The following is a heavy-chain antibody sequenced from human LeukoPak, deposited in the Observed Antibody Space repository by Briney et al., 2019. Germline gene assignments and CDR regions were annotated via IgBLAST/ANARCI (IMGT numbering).Heavy chain of an antibody. CDR3: ARDIVTSYYDSPDNC. V-gene: IGHV3-7*01. Sequence: GGSLRLSCAASGFTFSSHWMSWVRQAPGKGLEWVANIKQDGSEKYYVDSVKGRFTISRDNAKNSLYLQMNSLRAEDTALYYCARDIVTSYYDSPDNCWGQGTLVTVSS. J-gene: IGHJ4*02. CDR2: IKQDGSEK. CDR1: GFTFSSHW. D-gene: IGHD3-9*01.